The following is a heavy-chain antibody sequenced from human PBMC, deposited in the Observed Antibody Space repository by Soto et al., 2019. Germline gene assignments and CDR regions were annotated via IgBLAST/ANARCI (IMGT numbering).Heavy chain of an antibody. CDR1: GFTFSSYG. CDR3: ARGREDYEDLSRFYFDY. V-gene: IGHV3-33*01. J-gene: IGHJ4*02. Sequence: QVQLVESGGGVVQPGGSLRLSCAASGFTFSSYGMHWVRQAPGKGLEWVAVIWYDGSNKYYADSVKGRFTISRDNSKNTLYLQMNSLRAEDTAVYYCARGREDYEDLSRFYFDYWGQGTLVTVSS. CDR2: IWYDGSNK. D-gene: IGHD4-17*01.